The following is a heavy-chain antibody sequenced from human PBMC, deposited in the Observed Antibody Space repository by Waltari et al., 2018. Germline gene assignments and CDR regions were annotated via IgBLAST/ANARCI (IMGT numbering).Heavy chain of an antibody. D-gene: IGHD6-13*01. Sequence: QLQLQESGPGLVKPSETLSLTCTVSGGSISSSSYYWGWLRQPPGKGLEWIGSIYYSGSTYYNPSLKSRVTISVDTSKNQFSLKLSSVTAADTAVYYCARRASSSWFFDYWGQGTLVTVSS. CDR2: IYYSGST. J-gene: IGHJ4*02. CDR3: ARRASSSWFFDY. CDR1: GGSISSSSYY. V-gene: IGHV4-39*07.